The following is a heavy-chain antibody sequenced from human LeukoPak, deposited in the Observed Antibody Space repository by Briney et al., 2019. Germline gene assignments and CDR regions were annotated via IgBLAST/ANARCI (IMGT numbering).Heavy chain of an antibody. V-gene: IGHV1-8*01. CDR1: GYTFISHD. J-gene: IGHJ6*02. D-gene: IGHD6-19*01. CDR3: ARSVAGIYYYYYGMDV. Sequence: GASVKVSCKASGYTFISHDINWVRQATGQGLEWMGWMNPNSGNTGYAQKFQGRVTMTRNTSISTAYMELSSLRSEDTAVYYCARSVAGIYYYYYGMDVWGQGTTATVSS. CDR2: MNPNSGNT.